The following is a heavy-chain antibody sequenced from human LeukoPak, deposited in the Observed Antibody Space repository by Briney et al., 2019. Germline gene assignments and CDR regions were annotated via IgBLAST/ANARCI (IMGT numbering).Heavy chain of an antibody. CDR1: GYTFTSYY. Sequence: ASVKVSCKASGYTFTSYYMHWVRQAPGQGLEWMGIINPSGGSTSYAQKFQGRVTMTRDTSTSTVYMELSSLRSEDTAVYYCASRRLGYCSGGSCLNWFDPWGQGTLVTVSS. CDR3: ASRRLGYCSGGSCLNWFDP. V-gene: IGHV1-46*01. CDR2: INPSGGST. J-gene: IGHJ5*02. D-gene: IGHD2-15*01.